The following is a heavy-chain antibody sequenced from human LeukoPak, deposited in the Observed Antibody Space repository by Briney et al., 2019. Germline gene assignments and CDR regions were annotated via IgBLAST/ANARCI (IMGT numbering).Heavy chain of an antibody. J-gene: IGHJ5*02. Sequence: ASQTLSLTCAISGDSVSSNSVTWNWIRQSPSRGLGWLGRTYYRSTWYNDYAVSVRGRITVNPDTSKNQFPLHLNSVTPEDTAVYYCARRLTQYDCFDPWGQGILVTVSS. CDR1: GDSVSSNSVT. CDR3: ARRLTQYDCFDP. V-gene: IGHV6-1*01. CDR2: TYYRSTWYN. D-gene: IGHD2-2*01.